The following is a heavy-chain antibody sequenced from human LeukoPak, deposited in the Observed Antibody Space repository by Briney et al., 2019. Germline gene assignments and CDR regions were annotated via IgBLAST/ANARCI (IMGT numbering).Heavy chain of an antibody. CDR2: IYPGDSDT. J-gene: IGHJ4*02. CDR1: GYSFTSYW. D-gene: IGHD3-10*01. CDR3: ARLGRDYYGSGARGY. V-gene: IGHV5-51*01. Sequence: GESLKISCKGSGYSFTSYWIGWVRQMPGKGLEWMGIIYPGDSDTRYSPSFQGQVTISADKSISTAYLQWSSLKASGTAMYYCARLGRDYYGSGARGYWGQGTLVTVSS.